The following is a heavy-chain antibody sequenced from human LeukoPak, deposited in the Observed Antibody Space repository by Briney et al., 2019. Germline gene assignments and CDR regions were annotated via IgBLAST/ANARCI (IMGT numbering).Heavy chain of an antibody. Sequence: SETLSLTCTVSGGSISSSSYYWGWIRQPPGKGLEWIGEINHSGSTNYNPSLKSRVTISVDTSKNQFSLKLSSVTAADTAVYYCARSVRGASGNYWGQGTLVTVSS. CDR1: GGSISSSSYY. V-gene: IGHV4-39*07. J-gene: IGHJ4*02. CDR2: INHSGST. CDR3: ARSVRGASGNY. D-gene: IGHD3-10*01.